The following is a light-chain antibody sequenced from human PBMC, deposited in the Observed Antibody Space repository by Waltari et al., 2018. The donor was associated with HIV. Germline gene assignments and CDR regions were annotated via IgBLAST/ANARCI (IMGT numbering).Light chain of an antibody. V-gene: IGLV2-23*02. CDR2: EVS. Sequence: QSALTQPASVSGSSGQSINISCTGTSSYVGNYYVVYWYQHHPGKAPKLMIHEVSNRPAVVSNRFSGSKSGNTASLTISGLQAEDEADYYCCSYAGSSTHVFGTGTKVTVL. J-gene: IGLJ1*01. CDR1: SSYVGNYYV. CDR3: CSYAGSSTHV.